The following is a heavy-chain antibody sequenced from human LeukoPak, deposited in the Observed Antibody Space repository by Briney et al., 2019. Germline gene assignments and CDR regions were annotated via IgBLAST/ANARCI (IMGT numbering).Heavy chain of an antibody. CDR3: ARWVSAAAGLDC. CDR1: GFTFDDYG. CDR2: INWNGGST. D-gene: IGHD6-13*01. J-gene: IGHJ4*02. V-gene: IGHV3-20*04. Sequence: PGGSLRLSCAASGFTFDDYGMSWVRQAPGKGLEWVSGINWNGGSTGYADSVKGRFTISRDNAKNSLYLQMNSLRAEDTAVYYCARWVSAAAGLDCWGQGTLVTVSS.